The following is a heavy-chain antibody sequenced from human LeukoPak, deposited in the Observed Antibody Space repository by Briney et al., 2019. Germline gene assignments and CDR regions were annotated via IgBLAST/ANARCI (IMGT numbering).Heavy chain of an antibody. CDR2: IGGGGEST. J-gene: IGHJ4*02. CDR3: AKVLSGSQDY. D-gene: IGHD1-26*01. Sequence: GGSLRLSCAASGFTFSSYAISWVRQAPPKGLEWVSTIGGGGESTYYADSVKGRFTISRDNSKNTVYLQMNSLRAEDTAVYYCAKVLSGSQDYWGQGTLVTVFS. CDR1: GFTFSSYA. V-gene: IGHV3-23*01.